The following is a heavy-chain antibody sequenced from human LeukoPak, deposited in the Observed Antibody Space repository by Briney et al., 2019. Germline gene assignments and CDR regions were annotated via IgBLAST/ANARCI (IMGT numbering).Heavy chain of an antibody. D-gene: IGHD2-21*01. Sequence: ASVKVSCKASGGTFSSYAISWVRQAPGQGLEWMGGIIPIFGTANYAQKFQGRVTITADESTSTAYMELSSLRSEDTAVYYCATAHTLLAYCGGDCYLGDAFDIWGQRTMVTVSS. CDR1: GGTFSSYA. CDR2: IIPIFGTA. V-gene: IGHV1-69*13. CDR3: ATAHTLLAYCGGDCYLGDAFDI. J-gene: IGHJ3*02.